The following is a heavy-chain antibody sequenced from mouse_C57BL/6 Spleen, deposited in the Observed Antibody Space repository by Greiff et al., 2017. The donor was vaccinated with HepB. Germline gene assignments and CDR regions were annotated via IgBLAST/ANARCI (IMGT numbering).Heavy chain of an antibody. CDR2: IDPETGGT. J-gene: IGHJ2*01. V-gene: IGHV1-15*01. CDR1: GYTFTDYD. D-gene: IGHD4-1*01. CDR3: TRLEGFWDVGY. Sequence: VQLQQSGAELVRPGASVTLSCKASGYTFTDYDMHWVKQTPVHGLEWIGAIDPETGGTAYNQKFKGKAILTADKSSSTAYMELRSLTSEDSAVYYCTRLEGFWDVGYWGQGTTLTVSS.